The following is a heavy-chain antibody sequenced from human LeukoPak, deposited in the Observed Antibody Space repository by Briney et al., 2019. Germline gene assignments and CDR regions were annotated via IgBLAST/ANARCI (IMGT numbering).Heavy chain of an antibody. J-gene: IGHJ3*02. CDR2: IGTAGDT. D-gene: IGHD1-1*01. Sequence: PGGSLRLSCAASGFTFSSYDMHWVRHATGKGLEWVSAIGTAGDTYYPGSVKGRLTISRENAKNSLYLQMNSLRAGDTAVYYCARWSTGTETFDIWGQGTMVTVSS. CDR3: ARWSTGTETFDI. V-gene: IGHV3-13*01. CDR1: GFTFSSYD.